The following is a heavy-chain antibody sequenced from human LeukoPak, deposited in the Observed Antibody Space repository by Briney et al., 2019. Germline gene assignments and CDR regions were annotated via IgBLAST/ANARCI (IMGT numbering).Heavy chain of an antibody. D-gene: IGHD2-2*01. J-gene: IGHJ4*02. V-gene: IGHV1-46*01. Sequence: GASVTVSCKASGYTFTSYYMHWVRQAPGQGLEWMGIINPSGGSTSYAQKFQGRVTMTRDTSISTAYMELSRLRSDDTAVYYCARDPEGYCSSTSCYPDYWGQGTLVTVSS. CDR3: ARDPEGYCSSTSCYPDY. CDR2: INPSGGST. CDR1: GYTFTSYY.